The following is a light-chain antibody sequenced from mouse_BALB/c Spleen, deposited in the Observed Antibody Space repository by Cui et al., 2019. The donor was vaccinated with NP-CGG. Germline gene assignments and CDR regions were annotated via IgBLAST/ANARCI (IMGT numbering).Light chain of an antibody. CDR3: ALWYSNHWV. Sequence: AVVTQESPLITLPGETVTLTCRSSTGAVTTSNYANWVQEKPDHLFTGLIGGTNNRVPGVPARFSGSLIGDKAALTITGAQTEDEAIYFCALWYSNHWVFGGGTKLTVL. J-gene: IGLJ1*01. CDR2: GTN. CDR1: TGAVTTSNY. V-gene: IGLV1*01.